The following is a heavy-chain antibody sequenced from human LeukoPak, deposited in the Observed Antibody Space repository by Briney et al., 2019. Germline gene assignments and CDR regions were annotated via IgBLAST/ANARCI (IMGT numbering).Heavy chain of an antibody. CDR1: GGSFSGCY. CDR2: INHSGST. CDR3: ARPGAAIGKGYFQH. V-gene: IGHV4-34*01. Sequence: SETLSLTCAVYGGSFSGCYWSWIRQPPGKGLEWIGEINHSGSTNYNPSLKSRVTISVDTSKNQFSLKLSSVTAADTAVYYCARPGAAIGKGYFQHWGQGTLVTVSS. J-gene: IGHJ1*01. D-gene: IGHD2-2*02.